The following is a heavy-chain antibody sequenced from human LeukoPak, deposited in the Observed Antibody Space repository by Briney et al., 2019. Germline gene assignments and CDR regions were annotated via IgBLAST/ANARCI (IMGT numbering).Heavy chain of an antibody. D-gene: IGHD3-16*01. CDR1: GFTFSSYA. CDR3: ARDGASDYFDY. Sequence: GGSLRLSCAASGFTFSSYAMHWVRQAPGKGLEWVAVISYDGSNKYYADSVKGRFTISRDNSKNTLYLQMNSLRAEDTAVYYCARDGASDYFDYWGQGTLVTVSS. V-gene: IGHV3-30-3*01. CDR2: ISYDGSNK. J-gene: IGHJ4*02.